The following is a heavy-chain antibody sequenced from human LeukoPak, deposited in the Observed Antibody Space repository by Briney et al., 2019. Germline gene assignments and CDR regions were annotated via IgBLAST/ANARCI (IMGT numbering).Heavy chain of an antibody. V-gene: IGHV3-30*18. Sequence: PGRCLRLSRAASGFTFSSYGMDWVRQAPSNGLGWVAVISFDGSNKDYADSVTGRITLSRDKSKNTLYLQMNSLRAEDTAVYYCAKDRTGGAMDNSPYYFDYWGQGTLVTVSS. D-gene: IGHD5-18*01. CDR1: GFTFSSYG. J-gene: IGHJ4*02. CDR2: ISFDGSNK. CDR3: AKDRTGGAMDNSPYYFDY.